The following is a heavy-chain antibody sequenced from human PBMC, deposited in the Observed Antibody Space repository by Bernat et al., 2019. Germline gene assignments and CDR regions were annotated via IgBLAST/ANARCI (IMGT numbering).Heavy chain of an antibody. CDR3: ARDRIIDY. CDR2: ISSSSSSYT. Sequence: QVQLVESGGGLVKPGGSLRLSCAASGFTFSDYYMSWIRQAPGYGLEWVSYISSSSSSYTTYADSVKGRFTISRDNAKNSLYLQMNSLRAEDTDVYYCARDRIIDYWGQGTLVTVSS. V-gene: IGHV3-11*06. CDR1: GFTFSDYY. J-gene: IGHJ4*02.